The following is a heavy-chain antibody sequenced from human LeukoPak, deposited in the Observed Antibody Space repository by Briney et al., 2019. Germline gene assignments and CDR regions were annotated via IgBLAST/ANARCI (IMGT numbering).Heavy chain of an antibody. J-gene: IGHJ4*02. CDR1: GFTFSSYA. CDR3: AKRARMGTPQGYYFDY. Sequence: GGSLRLSCAASGFTFSSYAMHWVRQAPGKGLEWVAVISYDGSNKKYADSVKGRFTISRDNSKNTLYLQMNSLRAEDTAVYYCAKRARMGTPQGYYFDYWGQGTLVTVSS. D-gene: IGHD1-14*01. CDR2: ISYDGSNK. V-gene: IGHV3-30*04.